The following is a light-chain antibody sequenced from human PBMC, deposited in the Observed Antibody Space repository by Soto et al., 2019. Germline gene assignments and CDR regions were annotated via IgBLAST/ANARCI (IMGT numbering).Light chain of an antibody. Sequence: DIQMTQSPSPLSASVGDGVTITCRASQTFSGWVAWYQQRPGKAPKLLISDASSLRRGVPSRFSGSGSGTEFTLTISSLQPDDFGSYYCQQYKSYPWTFGHGTTVEV. CDR2: DAS. J-gene: IGKJ1*01. V-gene: IGKV1-5*01. CDR3: QQYKSYPWT. CDR1: QTFSGW.